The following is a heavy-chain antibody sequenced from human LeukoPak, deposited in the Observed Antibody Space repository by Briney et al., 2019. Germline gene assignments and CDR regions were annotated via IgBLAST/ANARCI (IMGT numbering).Heavy chain of an antibody. J-gene: IGHJ4*02. CDR3: ARVHLRYFDWLPLDY. CDR2: INPNSGGT. V-gene: IGHV1-2*02. CDR1: GYTFTGYY. D-gene: IGHD3-9*01. Sequence: ASVKVSCKASGYTFTGYYMHWVRQAPGQGLEWMGWINPNSGGTNYAQKFQGRATMTRDTSISTAYMELSRLRSDDTAVYYCARVHLRYFDWLPLDYWGQGTLVTVSS.